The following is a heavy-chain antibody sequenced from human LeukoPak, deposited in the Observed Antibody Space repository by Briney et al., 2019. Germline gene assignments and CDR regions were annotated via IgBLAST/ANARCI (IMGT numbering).Heavy chain of an antibody. D-gene: IGHD6-19*01. CDR2: TRYDGSDK. V-gene: IGHV3-30*02. J-gene: IGHJ4*02. CDR3: AKDNQWIAVAGTCMDY. Sequence: GALRLSCAASGFTFSSYGMHWVRQAPGKGLEWVAFTRYDGSDKYYADSVKGRFTISRDNSKNTLYLQMNSLRAEDTAVYYCAKDNQWIAVAGTCMDYWGQGTLVTVSS. CDR1: GFTFSSYG.